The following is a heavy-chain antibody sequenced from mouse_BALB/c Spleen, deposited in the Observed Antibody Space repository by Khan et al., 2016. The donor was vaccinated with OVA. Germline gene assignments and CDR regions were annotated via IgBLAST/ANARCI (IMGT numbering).Heavy chain of an antibody. CDR3: ARGGGNFLFPMDY. CDR1: GYSFTGYY. J-gene: IGHJ4*01. D-gene: IGHD2-1*01. V-gene: IGHV1-31*01. CDR2: INPYNGDA. Sequence: VQLQQSGPELVKPGASVKISCKASGYSFTGYYMHWVKQSHVKSLEWIGRINPYNGDAYYNQNFLDKASLTVDRSSSTAYMELHSLTSEDSAVYYCARGGGNFLFPMDYWGRGTSVTVSS.